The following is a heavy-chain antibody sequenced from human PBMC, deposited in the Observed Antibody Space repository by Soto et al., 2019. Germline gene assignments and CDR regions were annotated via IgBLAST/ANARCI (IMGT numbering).Heavy chain of an antibody. D-gene: IGHD4-4*01. CDR3: ARPLWSDDYNWGYFDL. J-gene: IGHJ2*01. V-gene: IGHV3-30-3*01. CDR1: GFTLSIYA. CDR2: ISYDGSNK. Sequence: QVQLVASGGGVVQPGRSLRLSCAASGFTLSIYAMHWVRQSPGKGLEWVAVISYDGSNKYYADSVKGRFTISRDNAKNTLYLQMNSLRTEDTDVYYCARPLWSDDYNWGYFDLWGRSTLVTVS.